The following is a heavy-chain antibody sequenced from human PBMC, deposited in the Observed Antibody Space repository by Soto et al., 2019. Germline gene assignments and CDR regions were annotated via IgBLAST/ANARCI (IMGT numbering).Heavy chain of an antibody. CDR2: MSFDGSYK. CDR3: ARGMIRGVVYYGVEV. V-gene: IGHV3-30*03. D-gene: IGHD3-10*01. CDR1: GFSFSSYD. J-gene: IGHJ6*02. Sequence: QEQLVESGGGAVQPGRSLRLSCTASGFSFSSYDMHWVRQAPGEGLEWVSAMSFDGSYKHYADSVKGRFTISRDNSENTLYLQMHGLRPEDTAVYFCARGMIRGVVYYGVEVWGQGTTVTVS.